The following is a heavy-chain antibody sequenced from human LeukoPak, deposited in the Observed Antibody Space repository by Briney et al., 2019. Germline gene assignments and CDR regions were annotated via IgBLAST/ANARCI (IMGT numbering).Heavy chain of an antibody. CDR3: AKNYEPGRVVPYGMDV. D-gene: IGHD3-10*01. V-gene: IGHV3-23*01. Sequence: GGSLRLSCAASGFTFSSYAMRWVRQAPGKGLEWVSAFGAGTGAITIYADSVKGRFTISRDDSKSTLYLQMNSLRAEDTAIYYCAKNYEPGRVVPYGMDVWGQGTTVTVSS. CDR1: GFTFSSYA. CDR2: FGAGTGAIT. J-gene: IGHJ6*02.